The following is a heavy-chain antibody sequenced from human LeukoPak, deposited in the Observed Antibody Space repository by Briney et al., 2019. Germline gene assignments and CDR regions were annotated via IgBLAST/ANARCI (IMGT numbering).Heavy chain of an antibody. Sequence: GGSLRLSCAASGFTFSSYVMTWVRQTPGKGLEWVSVIYYGGSTFYADSLQGRVSMSRDNSKNILYLQINSLRAEDSAVYYCARVAKDCGGDCFSDYWGQGTLVTVSS. CDR3: ARVAKDCGGDCFSDY. V-gene: IGHV3-66*01. CDR1: GFTFSSYV. CDR2: IYYGGST. D-gene: IGHD2-21*02. J-gene: IGHJ4*02.